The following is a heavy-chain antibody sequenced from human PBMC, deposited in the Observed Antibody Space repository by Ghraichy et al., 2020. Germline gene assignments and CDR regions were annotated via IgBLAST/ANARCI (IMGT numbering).Heavy chain of an antibody. CDR1: GFTFSTYW. D-gene: IGHD1-14*01. CDR3: ARGGYYFDY. CDR2: IKQDGSEK. V-gene: IGHV3-7*03. Sequence: GGSLRLSCAASGFTFSTYWMSWVRQAPGKGLEWVGNIKQDGSEKYYVDSVKGRFTISRDNAKNSLYLEMYSLRAEDSAVYYCARGGYYFDYWGQGTLVTVSS. J-gene: IGHJ4*02.